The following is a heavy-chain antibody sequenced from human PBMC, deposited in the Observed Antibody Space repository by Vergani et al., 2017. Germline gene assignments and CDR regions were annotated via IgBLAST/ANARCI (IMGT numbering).Heavy chain of an antibody. Sequence: QVQLQESGPGLVKPSETLSLTCTVSGGSISSYYWSWIRQPPGKGLEWIGYIYYSGSTNYNPSLKSRVTISVDTSKNQFSLKLSSVTAADTAVYYCARHGSSGYYRYFDYWGQGTLVTVSS. CDR2: IYYSGST. J-gene: IGHJ4*02. D-gene: IGHD3-22*01. CDR1: GGSISSYY. V-gene: IGHV4-59*01. CDR3: ARHGSSGYYRYFDY.